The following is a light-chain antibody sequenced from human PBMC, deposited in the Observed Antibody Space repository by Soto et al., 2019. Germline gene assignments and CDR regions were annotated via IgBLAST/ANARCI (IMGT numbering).Light chain of an antibody. Sequence: IVLTQSPDTLSLSLGERATLSCRASQSVANFLAWYQQKPGQAPRLLIYDASTRATGIPARFSGSGSGTYFTLAISSLEPEDFAVYYCQLRSVLSFGGGTKVEIK. CDR3: QLRSVLS. CDR1: QSVANF. J-gene: IGKJ4*01. V-gene: IGKV3-11*01. CDR2: DAS.